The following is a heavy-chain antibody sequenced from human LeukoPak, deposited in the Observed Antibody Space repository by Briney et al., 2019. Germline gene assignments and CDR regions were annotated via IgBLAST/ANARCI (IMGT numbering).Heavy chain of an antibody. V-gene: IGHV4-30-4*08. D-gene: IGHD1-14*01. CDR2: IYYSGTT. CDR3: ARGKVPDP. Sequence: PSETLSLTCTVSGGSINSPDYYWSWIRQPPGKGLEWIGSIYYSGTTFYSPSLKSRLTIPLDTSKNQFFLILSSMTVADTAVYYCARGKVPDPWGQGTLVTVSS. CDR1: GGSINSPDYY. J-gene: IGHJ5*02.